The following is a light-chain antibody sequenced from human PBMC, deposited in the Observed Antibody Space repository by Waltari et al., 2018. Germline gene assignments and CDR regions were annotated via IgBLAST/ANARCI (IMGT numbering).Light chain of an antibody. Sequence: EIVLTQSPGTLSLSLGERATVSCRASQSVSRALAWYQQKPGQAPRLLIYGASTRATGIPNRFSGSGSRTDFSLTIRRLEHDDFAVYYCQHYLRLPVTFGQGTTMEI. CDR3: QHYLRLPVT. J-gene: IGKJ1*01. CDR2: GAS. V-gene: IGKV3-20*01. CDR1: QSVSRA.